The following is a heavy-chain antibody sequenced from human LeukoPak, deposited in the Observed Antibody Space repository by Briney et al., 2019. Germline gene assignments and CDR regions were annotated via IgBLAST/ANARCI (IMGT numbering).Heavy chain of an antibody. Sequence: GGSLRLSCAASGFTVSSNYMSWVRQAPGKGLEWVSVIYSGGSTYYADSVKGRFTISRDNSKNTLYLQMNSLRAEDTAAYYCARDVIVGARGYDYWGQGTLVTVSS. J-gene: IGHJ4*02. CDR1: GFTVSSNY. D-gene: IGHD1-26*01. CDR3: ARDVIVGARGYDY. CDR2: IYSGGST. V-gene: IGHV3-66*01.